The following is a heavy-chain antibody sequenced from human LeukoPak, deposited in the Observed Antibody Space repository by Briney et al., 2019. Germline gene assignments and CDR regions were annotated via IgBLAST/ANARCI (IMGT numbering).Heavy chain of an antibody. CDR3: AREGCSGGVCYFDY. V-gene: IGHV4-4*07. Sequence: PSETLSLTCTVSGGSISYYYWTWIRQPAGKGLEWIGRIDACGNTKYTPSLRSRVTLSMDTSGQQFSLKLSSVTAADTAVYFCAREGCSGGVCYFDYWGRGTLVTVSS. CDR1: GGSISYYY. D-gene: IGHD2-15*01. J-gene: IGHJ4*02. CDR2: IDACGNT.